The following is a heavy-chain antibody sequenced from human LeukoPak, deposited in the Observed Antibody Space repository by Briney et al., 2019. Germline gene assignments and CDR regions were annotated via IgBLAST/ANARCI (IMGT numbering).Heavy chain of an antibody. J-gene: IGHJ4*02. V-gene: IGHV3-30*02. CDR1: GFTFSSFG. CDR3: AKDFSLGGSYFDH. D-gene: IGHD3-10*01. CDR2: IRYDGSDK. Sequence: GGSLRLSCAASGFTFSSFGMHWVRQAPGKGLEWVAFIRYDGSDKYYVGSVKGRFTISRDNSKKTLYLQLNSLRAEDTSIYYCAKDFSLGGSYFDHWGQGTLVTVSS.